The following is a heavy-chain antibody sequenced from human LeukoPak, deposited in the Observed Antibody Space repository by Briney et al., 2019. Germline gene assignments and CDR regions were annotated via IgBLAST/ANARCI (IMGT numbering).Heavy chain of an antibody. CDR1: GFTVSSNY. Sequence: PGGSLRLSCAASGFTVSSNYMSGIRQPPGKGLEWIGYIYHSGSTSYNPSLKSRVTMSVDTSKNQLSLKLSSVTAADTAVYYCARDFAPRGVTLYYYDMDVWGQGTTVTVSS. D-gene: IGHD2-21*02. J-gene: IGHJ6*02. CDR2: IYHSGST. V-gene: IGHV4-59*02. CDR3: ARDFAPRGVTLYYYDMDV.